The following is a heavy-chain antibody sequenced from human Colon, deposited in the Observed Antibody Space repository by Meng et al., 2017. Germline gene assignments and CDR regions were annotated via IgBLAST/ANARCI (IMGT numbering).Heavy chain of an antibody. CDR3: AGDSSGYNWLDP. J-gene: IGHJ5*02. V-gene: IGHV4-59*01. CDR1: GGSISNYS. CDR2: IYYSGTT. D-gene: IGHD6-19*01. Sequence: QVQLQEPGPGLVKTSQPRSPTCTGSGGSISNYSWSWIRQPPGKGLEWIGDIYYSGTTNYNPSLKSRVTISIDTSKNQFSLKLNSVTAADTAVYYCAGDSSGYNWLDPWGQGTLVTVSS.